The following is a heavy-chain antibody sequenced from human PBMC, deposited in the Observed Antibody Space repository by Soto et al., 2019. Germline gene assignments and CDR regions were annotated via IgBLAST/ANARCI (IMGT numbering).Heavy chain of an antibody. J-gene: IGHJ1*01. V-gene: IGHV3-33*01. D-gene: IGHD6-19*01. CDR2: IWYDGSNK. CDR3: ARADGSGWYFQH. CDR1: GFTFSNYG. Sequence: QVQLVESGGGVVQPGRSLRLSCAASGFTFSNYGMHWVRQAPGKGLEWVAVIWYDGSNKNYADSVKGRVTISRDNPRNTLYLEMNSLGAEDTAVYYCARADGSGWYFQHWGQGTLVTVSS.